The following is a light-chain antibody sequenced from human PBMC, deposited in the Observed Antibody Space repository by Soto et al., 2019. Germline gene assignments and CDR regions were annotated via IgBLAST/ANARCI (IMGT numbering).Light chain of an antibody. Sequence: EILMTQSPATLSVSPGERATLSCRASQSVSSKLAWYQQKPGQAPRLLIYGASTRATGVLARFSGSGSGTEFTLTISSLQSEDFAVYSCQQYNDWLGTFGGGTKVEIK. J-gene: IGKJ4*01. V-gene: IGKV3-15*01. CDR3: QQYNDWLGT. CDR2: GAS. CDR1: QSVSSK.